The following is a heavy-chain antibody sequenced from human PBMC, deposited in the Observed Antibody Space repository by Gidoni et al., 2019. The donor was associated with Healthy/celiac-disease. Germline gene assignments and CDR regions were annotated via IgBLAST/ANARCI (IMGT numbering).Heavy chain of an antibody. CDR3: ARDQAVAGTSPDYYGMDV. D-gene: IGHD6-19*01. CDR2: INPNSGGT. J-gene: IGHJ6*02. CDR1: GYTFTGYY. V-gene: IGHV1-2*04. Sequence: QVQLVQSGAEVKKPGASVTVSCKASGYTFTGYYMHWVRQAPGQGLEWMGWINPNSGGTNYAQKFQGWVTMTRDTSISTAYMELSRLRSDDTAVYYCARDQAVAGTSPDYYGMDVWGQGTTVTVSS.